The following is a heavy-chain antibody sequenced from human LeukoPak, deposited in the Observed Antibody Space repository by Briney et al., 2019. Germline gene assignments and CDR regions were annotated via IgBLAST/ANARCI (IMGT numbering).Heavy chain of an antibody. Sequence: SETLSLTCTVSGGSISSSFYYWGWIRQPPGKGLEWIGSIYHSGSTYYNPSLKSRVTISVDTSRNQFSLKLSSVTAADTAVYYCARAPGQIDYWGQGTLVTVSS. J-gene: IGHJ4*02. CDR3: ARAPGQIDY. V-gene: IGHV4-39*01. CDR2: IYHSGST. CDR1: GGSISSSFYY. D-gene: IGHD1-1*01.